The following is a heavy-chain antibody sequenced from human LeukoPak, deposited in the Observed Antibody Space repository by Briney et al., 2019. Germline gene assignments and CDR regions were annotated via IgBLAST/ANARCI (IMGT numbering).Heavy chain of an antibody. J-gene: IGHJ4*02. Sequence: GGSLRLSCAASGFTFSSYAMSWVRQAPWKGLEWVSTLSGSGGNTYYADSVKGRVTISRDNSKNTLYLQMNSLRAEDTAVYHCAKGSYYYDSADYFDYWGQGTLVTVSS. V-gene: IGHV3-23*01. CDR2: LSGSGGNT. CDR1: GFTFSSYA. CDR3: AKGSYYYDSADYFDY. D-gene: IGHD3-22*01.